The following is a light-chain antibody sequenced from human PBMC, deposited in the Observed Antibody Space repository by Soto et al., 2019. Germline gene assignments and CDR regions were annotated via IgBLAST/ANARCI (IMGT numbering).Light chain of an antibody. V-gene: IGLV2-14*01. CDR2: EVS. Sequence: QSALTQPASVSGSPGQAIAISCTGTSSDVGGYNYVSWYQHHPGKPPKLMIYEVSDRPSGISNRFSGSKSGNTASLTISGLHAEDDADYYCSAYTSSSTVVFGGGTKLTVL. J-gene: IGLJ2*01. CDR3: SAYTSSSTVV. CDR1: SSDVGGYNY.